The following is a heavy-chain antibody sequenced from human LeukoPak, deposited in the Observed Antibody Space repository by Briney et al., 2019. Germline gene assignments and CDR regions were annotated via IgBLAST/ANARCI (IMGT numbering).Heavy chain of an antibody. J-gene: IGHJ5*02. CDR1: GFTFDDYA. Sequence: GGSLRLSCAASGFTFDDYAMHWVRQAPGKGLEWVSLISGDGGSTYYADSVKGRFTISRDNSKNSLYLQMNSLRTEDTALYYCAKDIIVAGPYNRFDPWGQGTLVTVSS. V-gene: IGHV3-43*02. D-gene: IGHD5-12*01. CDR2: ISGDGGST. CDR3: AKDIIVAGPYNRFDP.